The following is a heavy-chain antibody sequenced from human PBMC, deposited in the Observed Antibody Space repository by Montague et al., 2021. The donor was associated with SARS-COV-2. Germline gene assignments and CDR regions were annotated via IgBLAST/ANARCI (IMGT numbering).Heavy chain of an antibody. CDR1: GGSISSGSYY. CDR2: IYYSGST. J-gene: IGHJ4*02. V-gene: IGHV4-61*10. Sequence: SETLSLTCTVSGGSISSGSYYWSWIRQPAGKGLEWIGYIYYSGSTNYNPSLKSRVTISVDTSKNQFSLKLSSVTAADTAVYYCARGFDYWGQGTLVTVS. CDR3: ARGFDY.